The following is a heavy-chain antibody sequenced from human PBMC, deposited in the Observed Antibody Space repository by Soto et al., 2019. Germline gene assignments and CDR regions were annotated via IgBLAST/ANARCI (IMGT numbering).Heavy chain of an antibody. CDR3: AREDVQLPPYGMDV. D-gene: IGHD2-2*01. CDR2: INSDGSST. CDR1: GFTFSSYW. V-gene: IGHV3-74*01. Sequence: EVQLVESGGGLVQPGGSLRLSCAASGFTFSSYWMHWVRQAPGKGLVWVSRINSDGSSTSYADSVKGRFTIPRDNAKNTLYLQMNSLRAEDTAVYYCAREDVQLPPYGMDVWGQGTTVTVSS. J-gene: IGHJ6*02.